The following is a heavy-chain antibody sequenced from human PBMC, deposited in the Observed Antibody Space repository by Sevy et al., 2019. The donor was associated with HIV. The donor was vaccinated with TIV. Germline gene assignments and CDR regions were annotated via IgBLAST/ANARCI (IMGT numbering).Heavy chain of an antibody. D-gene: IGHD6-13*01. CDR2: IYSGGST. CDR3: ARSSGWYSSSWYGNYGMDV. J-gene: IGHJ6*02. Sequence: GGSLRLSCAASGFTVSSNYMSWVRQAPGKGLEWVSVIYSGGSTYYADSVKGRFTISRDNSKNTLYLQMNSLRAEDTAVYYCARSSGWYSSSWYGNYGMDVWGQGTTVTVSS. CDR1: GFTVSSNY. V-gene: IGHV3-53*01.